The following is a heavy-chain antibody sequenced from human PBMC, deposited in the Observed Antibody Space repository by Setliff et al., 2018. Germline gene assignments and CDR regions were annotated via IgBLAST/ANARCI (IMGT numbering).Heavy chain of an antibody. CDR1: GYTFTGYY. Sequence: RASVKVSCKASGYTFTGYYMHWVRQAPGQGLEWMGWINPNSGGTNYAQKFQGRATMTRDTSISTAYMELSRLRSDDTAVYYCAREIRVVVPAAPRYYGMDVWGQGTTVTVSS. V-gene: IGHV1-2*02. CDR2: INPNSGGT. J-gene: IGHJ6*02. CDR3: AREIRVVVPAAPRYYGMDV. D-gene: IGHD2-2*01.